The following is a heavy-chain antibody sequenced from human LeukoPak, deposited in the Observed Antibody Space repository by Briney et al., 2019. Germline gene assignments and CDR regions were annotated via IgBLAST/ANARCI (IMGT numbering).Heavy chain of an antibody. CDR2: IYYTGSA. CDR3: ERECSGGSCYHNWFDP. CDR1: GGSISSSSYY. D-gene: IGHD2-15*01. V-gene: IGHV4-39*01. Sequence: PSETLSLTCTVSGGSISSSSYYWGWIRQPPGKGLECIGTIYYTGSAYYNPSLKSRVTISVDTSKNQFSLKLSSVTAADTAVYYCERECSGGSCYHNWFDPWGQGTLVTVSS. J-gene: IGHJ5*02.